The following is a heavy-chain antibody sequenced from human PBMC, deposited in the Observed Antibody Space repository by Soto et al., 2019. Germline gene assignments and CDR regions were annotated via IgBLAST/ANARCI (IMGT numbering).Heavy chain of an antibody. CDR2: ISGYDGVT. CDR1: GYTFTNYG. Sequence: ASVKVSCKASGYTFTNYGVSWVRQAPGQGLEWMGWISGYDGVTKYAQKLQGRVTLTADTSTSTAYMELGRLRSDDTAMYYCARGSPWQKRARFFDYWDQGRLVTISS. V-gene: IGHV1-18*01. CDR3: ARGSPWQKRARFFDY. J-gene: IGHJ4*02. D-gene: IGHD3-10*01.